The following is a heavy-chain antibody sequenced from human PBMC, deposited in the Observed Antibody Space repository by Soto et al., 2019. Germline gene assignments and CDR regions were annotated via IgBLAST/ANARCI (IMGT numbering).Heavy chain of an antibody. CDR1: GGSISSGDYY. CDR2: IYYSGST. V-gene: IGHV4-30-4*01. Sequence: PSETLSLTCTVSGGSISSGDYYWSWIRQPPGKGLEWIGYIYYSGSTYYNPSLKSRVTISVDTSKNQFSLKLSSVTAADTAVYYCAGALYTAMVTCYFDYWGQGTLVTVSS. J-gene: IGHJ4*02. D-gene: IGHD5-18*01. CDR3: AGALYTAMVTCYFDY.